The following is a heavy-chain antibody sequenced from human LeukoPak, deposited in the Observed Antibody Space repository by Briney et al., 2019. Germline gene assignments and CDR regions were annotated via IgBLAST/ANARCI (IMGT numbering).Heavy chain of an antibody. J-gene: IGHJ4*02. CDR2: IRNDCATT. D-gene: IGHD6-19*01. Sequence: EGSLRLSCAASGITFSNYAMAWVRQAPGKGLEWVASIRNDCATTDYAGSVKGRFTISRDNSKNTLYLQLNSLRAEDTAVYYCAKAYHDSGCLIDYWGQGTLVTVSS. CDR1: GITFSNYA. V-gene: IGHV3-23*01. CDR3: AKAYHDSGCLIDY.